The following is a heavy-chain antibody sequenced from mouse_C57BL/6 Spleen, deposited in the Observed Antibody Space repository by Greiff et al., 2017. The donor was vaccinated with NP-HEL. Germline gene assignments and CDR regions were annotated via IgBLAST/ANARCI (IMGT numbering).Heavy chain of an antibody. CDR1: GYTFTSYW. J-gene: IGHJ2*01. Sequence: VQLQQSGAELVKPGASVKLSCKASGYTFTSYWMQWVKQRPGQGLEWIGEIDPSDSYTNYNQKFKGKATLTVDTSSSTAYMQLSSLTSEDSAVYYCARQDYGSSYNFDYWGQGTTLTVSS. D-gene: IGHD1-1*01. V-gene: IGHV1-50*01. CDR2: IDPSDSYT. CDR3: ARQDYGSSYNFDY.